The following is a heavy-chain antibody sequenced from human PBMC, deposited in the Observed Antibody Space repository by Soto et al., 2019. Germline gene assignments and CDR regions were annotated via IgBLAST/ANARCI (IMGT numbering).Heavy chain of an antibody. Sequence: PGESLKISCKGSGYSFTSYWIGWVRQMRGKGLEWMGIIYPGDSDTRYSPSFQGQVTISADKSISTAYLQWSSLKASDTAMYYCARVVVDAARPFISDYWGQGTLVTVSS. J-gene: IGHJ4*02. CDR2: IYPGDSDT. V-gene: IGHV5-51*01. D-gene: IGHD6-6*01. CDR1: GYSFTSYW. CDR3: ARVVVDAARPFISDY.